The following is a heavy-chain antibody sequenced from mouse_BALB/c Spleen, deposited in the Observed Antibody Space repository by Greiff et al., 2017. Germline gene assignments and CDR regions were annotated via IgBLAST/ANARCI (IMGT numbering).Heavy chain of an antibody. CDR1: GYAFSSYW. CDR3: ARNDGYYVYAMDY. V-gene: IGHV1-80*01. J-gene: IGHJ4*01. D-gene: IGHD2-3*01. Sequence: VMLVESGAELVRPGSSVKISCKASGYAFSSYWMNWVKQRPGQGLEWIGQIYPGDGDTNYNGKFKGKATLTADKSSSTAYMQLSSLTSEDSAVYFCARNDGYYVYAMDYWGQGTSVTVSS. CDR2: IYPGDGDT.